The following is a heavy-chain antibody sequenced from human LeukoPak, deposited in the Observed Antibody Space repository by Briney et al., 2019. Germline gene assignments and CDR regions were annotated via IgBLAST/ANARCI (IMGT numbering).Heavy chain of an antibody. CDR2: IYYSGST. CDR1: GGSISSSSYY. J-gene: IGHJ4*02. Sequence: SETLSLTCTVSGGSISSSSYYWGWIRQPPGKGLEWIGSIYYSGSTHYNPSLKSRVTISVDTSKNQFSLKLSSVTAADTAVYYCARGDYYDSSVPGYWGQGTLVTVSS. V-gene: IGHV4-39*01. CDR3: ARGDYYDSSVPGY. D-gene: IGHD3-22*01.